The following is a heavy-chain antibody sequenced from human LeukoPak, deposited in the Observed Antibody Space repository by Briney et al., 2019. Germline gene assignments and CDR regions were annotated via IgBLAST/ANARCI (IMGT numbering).Heavy chain of an antibody. CDR3: ARRLAVWDAFDI. V-gene: IGHV1-3*01. Sequence: ASVKVSCKASGYTFTSYAMHWVRQAPGQRLEWMGWINAGNGNTKYSQKFQGRVTITRDTSASTAYMELSSLRSEDTAVYYCARRLAVWDAFDIWGQGTMVTVSS. J-gene: IGHJ3*02. CDR1: GYTFTSYA. D-gene: IGHD3-16*01. CDR2: INAGNGNT.